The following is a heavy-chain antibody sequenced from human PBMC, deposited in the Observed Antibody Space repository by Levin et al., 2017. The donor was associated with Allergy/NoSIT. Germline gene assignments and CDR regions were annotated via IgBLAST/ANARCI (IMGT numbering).Heavy chain of an antibody. CDR3: AKDWWEYDSSGYLFDY. V-gene: IGHV3-30*18. J-gene: IGHJ4*02. CDR2: ISYDGSNK. D-gene: IGHD3-22*01. CDR1: GFTFSSYG. Sequence: PGGSLRLSCAASGFTFSSYGMHWVRQAPGKGLEWVAVISYDGSNKYYADSVKGRFTISRDNSKNTLYLQMNSLRAEDTAVYYCAKDWWEYDSSGYLFDYWGQGTLVTVSS.